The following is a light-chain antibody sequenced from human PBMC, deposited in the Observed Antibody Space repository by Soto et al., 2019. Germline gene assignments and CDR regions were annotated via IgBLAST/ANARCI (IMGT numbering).Light chain of an antibody. J-gene: IGKJ2*01. CDR2: GAS. CDR1: QSVSSSY. V-gene: IGKV3-20*01. CDR3: QQYGSSHT. Sequence: EIVLTRSPGTLSLSPGERATLSCRASQSVSSSYLAWYQQKPDQAPRLLIYGASSRATGIPDRFSGSGSGTDFTLTISRLEPEDFAVYYCQQYGSSHTFGQGTKLEIK.